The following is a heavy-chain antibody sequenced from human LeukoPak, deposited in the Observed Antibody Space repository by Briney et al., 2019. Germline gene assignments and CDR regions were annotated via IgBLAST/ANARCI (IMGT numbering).Heavy chain of an antibody. CDR3: ARDPTVTKQDAFDI. J-gene: IGHJ3*02. V-gene: IGHV3-66*01. CDR1: GFTVSSNY. Sequence: SGGSLRLSCAASGFTVSSNYMSWVRQAPGKGLEWVSVIYSGGSTYYADSVKGRLTISRDNSKNTLYLQMNSLRAEDTAVYYCARDPTVTKQDAFDIWGQGTMVTVSS. CDR2: IYSGGST. D-gene: IGHD4-17*01.